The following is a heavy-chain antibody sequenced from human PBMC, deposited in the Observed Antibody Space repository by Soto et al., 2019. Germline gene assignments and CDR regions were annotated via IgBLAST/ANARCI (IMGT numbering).Heavy chain of an antibody. D-gene: IGHD3-22*01. V-gene: IGHV4-30-4*01. CDR2: IYYSGST. Sequence: ILALTCPVAGGSLSSGDDCWSWIRPTAGKGLEWIWYIYYSGSTYYNPSLKSRVTISVDTSKNQFSLKLSSVTAADTAVYYCARERSREVYYYDSSGYYPDAFDIWGQGTMVTVSS. J-gene: IGHJ3*02. CDR1: GGSLSSGDDC. CDR3: ARERSREVYYYDSSGYYPDAFDI.